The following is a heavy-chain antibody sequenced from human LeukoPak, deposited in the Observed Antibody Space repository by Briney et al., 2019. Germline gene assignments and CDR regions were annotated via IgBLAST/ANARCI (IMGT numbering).Heavy chain of an antibody. CDR1: GGTFSSYA. D-gene: IGHD1-26*01. V-gene: IGHV1-69*13. J-gene: IGHJ6*03. Sequence: GASVKVSCKASGGTFSSYAISWVRQAPGQGLEWMGGIIPIFGTANYAQKFQGRVTITADESTSTAYMELSSLRSEDTAVYYCARDRKPSYSGSYGYYYMDVWGKGTTVTISS. CDR3: ARDRKPSYSGSYGYYYMDV. CDR2: IIPIFGTA.